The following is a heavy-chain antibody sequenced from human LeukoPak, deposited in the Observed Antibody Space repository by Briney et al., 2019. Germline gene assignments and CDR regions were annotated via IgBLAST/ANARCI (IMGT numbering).Heavy chain of an antibody. CDR2: ISSSSSYI. CDR1: GFTFSSYS. Sequence: GGSLRLSCAASGFTFSSYSMNGVRQAPGKGLEWDSSISSSSSYIYYAVTVKGRFTISRDNAKNSLYLQMNSLRAEDTAVYYCARGMREDIVVVPAAIYYWGQGTLVTVSS. D-gene: IGHD2-2*02. J-gene: IGHJ4*02. V-gene: IGHV3-21*01. CDR3: ARGMREDIVVVPAAIYY.